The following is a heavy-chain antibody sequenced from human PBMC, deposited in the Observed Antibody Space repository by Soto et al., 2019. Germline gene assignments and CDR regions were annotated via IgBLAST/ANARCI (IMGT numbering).Heavy chain of an antibody. CDR2: ISSSSSYI. J-gene: IGHJ4*02. CDR1: GFTFSSYS. D-gene: IGHD6-19*01. V-gene: IGHV3-21*01. Sequence: EVQLVESGGGLVKPGGSLRLSCAASGFTFSSYSMNWVRQAPGKGLEWVSSISSSSSYIYYADAVKGRFTISRDTAKNSLYLQMNSLRAGATAVYYCASTGGALSSGWFFDSWGQGSLVTVSS. CDR3: ASTGGALSSGWFFDS.